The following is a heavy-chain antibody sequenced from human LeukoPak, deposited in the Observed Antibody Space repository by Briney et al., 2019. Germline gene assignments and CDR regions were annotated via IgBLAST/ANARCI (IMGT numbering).Heavy chain of an antibody. CDR2: INAGNGNT. V-gene: IGHV1-3*01. D-gene: IGHD3-9*01. Sequence: ASVKVSCKASGYTFTGYYMHWVRQAPGQGLEWMGWINAGNGNTKYSQKFQGRVTITRDTSASTAYMELSSLRSEDTAVYYCARILTGPDAFDIWGQGTMVTVSS. CDR1: GYTFTGYY. J-gene: IGHJ3*02. CDR3: ARILTGPDAFDI.